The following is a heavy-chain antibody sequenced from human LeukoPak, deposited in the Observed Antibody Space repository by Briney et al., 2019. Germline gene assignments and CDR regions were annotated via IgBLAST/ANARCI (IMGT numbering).Heavy chain of an antibody. Sequence: ASVKVSCKASGYTFTSYYMHWVRQATGQGLEWVGIINPSGDPTTYAQKFQGRVTMTSDMSTSTVYMELSSLRSEDTAVYYCARSSGYYSSLFYMHVWGKGTTVTVSS. J-gene: IGHJ6*03. CDR1: GYTFTSYY. CDR2: INPSGDPT. V-gene: IGHV1-46*01. CDR3: ARSSGYYSSLFYMHV. D-gene: IGHD3-22*01.